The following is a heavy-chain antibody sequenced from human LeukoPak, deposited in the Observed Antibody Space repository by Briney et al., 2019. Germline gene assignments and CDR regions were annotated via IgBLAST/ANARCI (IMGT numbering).Heavy chain of an antibody. CDR3: ARRGITISGVLVYHYSGLDV. D-gene: IGHD3-3*01. V-gene: IGHV3-7*02. CDR2: IKDDGSEK. J-gene: IGHJ6*02. Sequence: PGGSLRLSCAGSGFTFSSHWMNWVRQAPGKGLDWVAGIKDDGSEKHFLDSVNGRFAISRDNAKNSLYLQMSSLRAEDTAVYYCARRGITISGVLVYHYSGLDVWGQGTTVTVSS. CDR1: GFTFSSHW.